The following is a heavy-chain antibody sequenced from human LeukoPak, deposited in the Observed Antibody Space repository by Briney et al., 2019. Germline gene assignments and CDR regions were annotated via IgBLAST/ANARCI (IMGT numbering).Heavy chain of an antibody. CDR2: IYTSGST. Sequence: PSQTLSLTCTVSGGSISSGSYYWSWIRQPAGKGLEWIGRIYTSGSTNYNPSLKSRVTISVDTSKNQFSLKLGSVTAADTAVYYCARDQYSLFDYWGQGTLVTVSS. CDR1: GGSISSGSYY. V-gene: IGHV4-61*02. D-gene: IGHD5-18*01. J-gene: IGHJ4*02. CDR3: ARDQYSLFDY.